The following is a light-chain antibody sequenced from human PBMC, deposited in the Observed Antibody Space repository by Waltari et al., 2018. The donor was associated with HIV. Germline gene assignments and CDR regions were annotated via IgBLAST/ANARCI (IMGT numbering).Light chain of an antibody. CDR1: QAISGN. Sequence: DTQLPQSPSFLSASVGDRVTLTCRASQAISGNLAWYQQRPGRAPKHLVYAVSALQSGVPSRFSGSVSVTRFTLTINRLQPEDFATYYCQQLNSYLVYTFGQRTKVDIK. V-gene: IGKV1-9*01. J-gene: IGKJ2*01. CDR2: AVS. CDR3: QQLNSYLVYT.